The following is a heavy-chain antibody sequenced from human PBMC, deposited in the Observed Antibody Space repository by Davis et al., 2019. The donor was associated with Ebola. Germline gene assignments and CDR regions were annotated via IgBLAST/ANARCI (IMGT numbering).Heavy chain of an antibody. V-gene: IGHV1-46*01. Sequence: ASVKVSCKASGGTFSSYAISWVRQAPGQGLEWMAIFNPSAGTTTYAAQRFQGRVTLTSDTSTSTVYMELSSLRSEDTAVYYCATETYYYDSSGYGGRYFDYWGQGTLVTVSS. J-gene: IGHJ4*02. CDR1: GGTFSSYA. CDR2: FNPSAGTT. D-gene: IGHD3-22*01. CDR3: ATETYYYDSSGYGGRYFDY.